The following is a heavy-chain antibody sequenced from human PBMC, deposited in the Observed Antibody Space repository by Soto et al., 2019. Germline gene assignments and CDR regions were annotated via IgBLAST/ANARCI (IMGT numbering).Heavy chain of an antibody. CDR2: ISNNGGST. CDR1: GFTFSSYA. J-gene: IGHJ5*02. CDR3: AKGYIAGPTGWFGP. D-gene: IGHD6-13*01. V-gene: IGHV3-23*01. Sequence: EVQLLESGGGLVQPGASLRLSCAATGFTFSSYALTWVRHAPGKGLEWVSAISNNGGSTYYADSVKGRFTVSRDNSKNALYRQMDCLRAEDTAVYYCAKGYIAGPTGWFGPWGQGTLVTVSS.